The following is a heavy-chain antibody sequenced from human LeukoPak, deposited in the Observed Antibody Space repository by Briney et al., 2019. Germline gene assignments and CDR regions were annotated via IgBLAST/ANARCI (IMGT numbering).Heavy chain of an antibody. CDR2: IKQDGGAK. CDR3: AQECVDSTGYYYVPNWFDP. D-gene: IGHD3-22*01. V-gene: IGHV3-7*01. J-gene: IGHJ5*02. Sequence: GGSLRLSCAASGFTFSSYGMHWVRQAPGKGLEWVANIKQDGGAKYYVDSVKGRFTISRDNAKNSLYLHMNSLRADDTAVYYCAQECVDSTGYYYVPNWFDPWGQGTLVTVSS. CDR1: GFTFSSYG.